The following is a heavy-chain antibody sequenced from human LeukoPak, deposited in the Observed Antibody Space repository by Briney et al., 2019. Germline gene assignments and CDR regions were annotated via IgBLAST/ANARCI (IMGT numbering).Heavy chain of an antibody. CDR1: GGSISSGGYY. CDR3: ARSYCSSTSCHSHYGMDV. CDR2: IYYSGST. Sequence: PSQTLSLTCTVSGGSISSGGYYWSWIRQHPGKGLEWIGYIYYSGSTYYNPSLKSRVTISVDTSKNQFSLKLSSVTAADTAVYYCARSYCSSTSCHSHYGMDVWGQGTTVTVSS. V-gene: IGHV4-31*03. D-gene: IGHD2-2*01. J-gene: IGHJ6*02.